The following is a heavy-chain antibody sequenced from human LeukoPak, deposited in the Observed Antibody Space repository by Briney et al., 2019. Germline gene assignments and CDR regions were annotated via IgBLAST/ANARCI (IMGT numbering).Heavy chain of an antibody. CDR1: GGSISSGGYY. CDR3: AREIYVVREIVIPSYCDY. Sequence: PSQTLSLTRTVSGGSISSGGYYWSWIRQHPGKGLEWIGYIYNSGSTYYNPPLKSRVTISVDTSKNQFSLKLSSVTAADTAVYYCAREIYVVREIVIPSYCDYWGQGTLVTVSS. J-gene: IGHJ4*02. CDR2: IYNSGST. V-gene: IGHV4-31*03. D-gene: IGHD3-10*01.